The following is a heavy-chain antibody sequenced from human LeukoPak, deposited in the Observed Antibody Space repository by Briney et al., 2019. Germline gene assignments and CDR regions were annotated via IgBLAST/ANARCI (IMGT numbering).Heavy chain of an antibody. J-gene: IGHJ6*02. CDR3: ARDATDSSGWPGWDYYYGMDV. CDR1: GYTFTGYY. D-gene: IGHD6-19*01. CDR2: INPNSGGT. Sequence: VASVKVSCKASGYTFTGYYMHWVRQAPGQGLEWMGWINPNSGGTNYAQKLQGRVTMTTDTSTSTAYMELRSLRSDDTAVYYCARDATDSSGWPGWDYYYGMDVWGQGTTVTVSS. V-gene: IGHV1-2*02.